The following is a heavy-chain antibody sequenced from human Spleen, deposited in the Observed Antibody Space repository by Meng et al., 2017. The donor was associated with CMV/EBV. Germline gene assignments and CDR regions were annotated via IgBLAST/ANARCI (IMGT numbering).Heavy chain of an antibody. CDR1: GFTFNNYW. V-gene: IGHV3-7*01. CDR3: ASGSGY. J-gene: IGHJ4*02. Sequence: GESLKISCEASGFTFNNYWMHWVRQAPGKGLEWVANIKEDGSEKHYVDSVKGRFTISRDNAKNSLYLQMNSLRAEDTAVYYCASGSGYWGQGTLVTVSS. D-gene: IGHD5-12*01. CDR2: IKEDGSEK.